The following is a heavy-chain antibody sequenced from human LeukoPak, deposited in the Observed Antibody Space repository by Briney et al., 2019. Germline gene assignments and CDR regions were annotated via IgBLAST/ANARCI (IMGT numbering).Heavy chain of an antibody. Sequence: SQTLSLTCAISGDSVSSNSAAWNWIRQSPSRGLKWLGRTYYRSKWYDDYAVSVKSRITINPDTSKNQFSLQLNSVTPEDTAVYYCAREEAYSSSWYGDRFDWFDPWGQGTLVTVSS. D-gene: IGHD6-13*01. V-gene: IGHV6-1*01. J-gene: IGHJ5*02. CDR1: GDSVSSNSAA. CDR3: AREEAYSSSWYGDRFDWFDP. CDR2: TYYRSKWYD.